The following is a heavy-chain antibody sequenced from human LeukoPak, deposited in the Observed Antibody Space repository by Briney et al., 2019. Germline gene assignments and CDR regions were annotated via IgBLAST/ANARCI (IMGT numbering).Heavy chain of an antibody. CDR3: ATQHMDAGSGSYSP. CDR1: GYTLTELS. V-gene: IGHV1-24*01. J-gene: IGHJ5*02. Sequence: ASVKVSCKVSGYTLTELSMHWVRQAPGKGLEWMGGFDPEDGETIYAQKFQGRVTMTEDTSTDTAYMELSSLRSEDTAVYYCATQHMDAGSGSYSPWGQGTLVTVSS. D-gene: IGHD1-26*01. CDR2: FDPEDGET.